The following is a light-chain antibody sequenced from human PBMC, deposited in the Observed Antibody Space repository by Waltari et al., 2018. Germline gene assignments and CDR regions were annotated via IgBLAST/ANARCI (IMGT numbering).Light chain of an antibody. J-gene: IGKJ1*01. CDR1: QRVSRA. CDR2: GAS. Sequence: RATLSFRASQRVSRALAWYQQNPGQAPRLLIYGASNRATGIPDRFSGSGSGTDFSLIISRLEPEDFAVYYCQHYVSLPVTFGQGTKVEIK. V-gene: IGKV3-20*01. CDR3: QHYVSLPVT.